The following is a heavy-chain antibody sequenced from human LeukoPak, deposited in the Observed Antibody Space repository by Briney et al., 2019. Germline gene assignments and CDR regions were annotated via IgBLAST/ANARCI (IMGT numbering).Heavy chain of an antibody. J-gene: IGHJ4*02. D-gene: IGHD2-21*02. CDR3: AKGFIVVVTATLPDY. CDR2: ISWDGDNT. V-gene: IGHV3-43D*03. CDR1: GFTFDDYA. Sequence: PGGSLRLSCAASGFTFDDYAMHWVRQAPGKGLEWVSLISWDGDNTYYADSVKGRFTISRDNSKNSLYLQMNSLRAEDTALYCAKGFIVVVTATLPDYWGQGTLVTVSS.